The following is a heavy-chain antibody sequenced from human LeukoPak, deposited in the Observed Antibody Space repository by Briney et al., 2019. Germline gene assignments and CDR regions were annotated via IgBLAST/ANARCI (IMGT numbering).Heavy chain of an antibody. D-gene: IGHD3-3*01. Sequence: AGGSLRLSCAASGFTFSNYGIHWVRQAPGKGLEWVALISYDGDKTYYVGSVKGRFTISRDNSKNTLYLQMNSLRAEDTAVYYCARDRFLEWSFDYWGQGTLVTVSS. CDR1: GFTFSNYG. V-gene: IGHV3-30*03. CDR2: ISYDGDKT. J-gene: IGHJ4*02. CDR3: ARDRFLEWSFDY.